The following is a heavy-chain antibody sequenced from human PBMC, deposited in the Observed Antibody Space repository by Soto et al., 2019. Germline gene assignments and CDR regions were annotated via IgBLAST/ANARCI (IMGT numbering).Heavy chain of an antibody. J-gene: IGHJ6*02. CDR2: INHSGST. D-gene: IGHD4-17*01. V-gene: IGHV4-34*01. CDR1: GGSFSGYY. Sequence: QVQLQHWGAGLLKPSETLSLTCAVYGGSFSGYYWSWIRQPPGKGREWIGEINHSGSTNHNPSLKSRVTISVGTSKNQFSMKLSSVTAADTAVYYCAREGTVKTRLRGMDVWGQGTTVTVSS. CDR3: AREGTVKTRLRGMDV.